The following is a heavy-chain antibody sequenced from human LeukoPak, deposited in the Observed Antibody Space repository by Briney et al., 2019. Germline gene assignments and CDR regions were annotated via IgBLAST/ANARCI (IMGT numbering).Heavy chain of an antibody. CDR3: ARVPVAPYYDFWSGCSNYYYMDV. D-gene: IGHD3-3*01. CDR1: GYTFTSYY. J-gene: IGHJ6*03. CDR2: INPSGGST. Sequence: ASVKVSCKASGYTFTSYYMHWVRQAPGQGLEWMGIINPSGGSTSYAQKFQGRVTMTRDTSTSTVYMELSSLRSDDTAVYYCARVPVAPYYDFWSGCSNYYYMDVWGKGTTVTVSS. V-gene: IGHV1-46*01.